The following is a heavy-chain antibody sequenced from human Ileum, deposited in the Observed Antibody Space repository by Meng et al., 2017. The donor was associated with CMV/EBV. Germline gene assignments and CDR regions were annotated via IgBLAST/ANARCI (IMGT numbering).Heavy chain of an antibody. CDR2: IRHDGSED. CDR3: TQCGFYS. V-gene: IGHV3-30*02. D-gene: IGHD2-21*01. CDR1: GFPFYIYD. Sequence: VEAGGTDVHHSGSLKLSCVTSGFPFYIYDRHSSRQAPGKWLDLVTCIRHDGSEDFYVDSVKGRFTISNDNSKNKLYLQMNSLRVVDSALYYCTQCGFYSWGQGTLVTVSS. J-gene: IGHJ4*02.